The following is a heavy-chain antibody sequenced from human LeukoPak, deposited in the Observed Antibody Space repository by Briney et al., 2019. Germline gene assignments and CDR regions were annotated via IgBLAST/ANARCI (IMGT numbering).Heavy chain of an antibody. J-gene: IGHJ6*02. Sequence: PGGSLRLSCAASGFSFSNYYMNWVRQAPGKGLEWVANIKPDGSEEHYVDSVKGRFTASRDNSKNILYLQMNGLRAEDPAVYYCAKEVGHNYYYYGMDVWGQGTTVTVSS. CDR2: IKPDGSEE. V-gene: IGHV3-7*01. CDR1: GFSFSNYY. D-gene: IGHD1-26*01. CDR3: AKEVGHNYYYYGMDV.